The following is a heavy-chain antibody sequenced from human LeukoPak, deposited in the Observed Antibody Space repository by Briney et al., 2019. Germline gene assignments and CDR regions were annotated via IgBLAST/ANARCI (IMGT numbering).Heavy chain of an antibody. CDR1: GGSISSYY. V-gene: IGHV4-59*01. J-gene: IGHJ4*02. CDR3: ARAASITYYYDSSGYFDY. CDR2: IYYSGST. D-gene: IGHD3-22*01. Sequence: SETLSLTCTVSGGSISSYYWSWIRQPPGKGLEWIGYIYYSGSTNYNPSLKSRVTISVDTSKNQFSLKLSSVTAADTAVYYCARAASITYYYDSSGYFDYWGQGTLVTVSS.